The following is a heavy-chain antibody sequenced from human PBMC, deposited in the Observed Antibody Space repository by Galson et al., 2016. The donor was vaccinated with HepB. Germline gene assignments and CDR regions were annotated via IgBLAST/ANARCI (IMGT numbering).Heavy chain of an antibody. CDR2: INADFGNT. Sequence: SVXAXCKASGXXFSXXXMHXXXQAXXQRLXXMGXINADFGNTNYSXXFQXRXTVTRDTSPSTAYMELSSLRSEDTAVYFYARGWVQLRYFDWSRVGMDVWGQGXXVTV. J-gene: IGHJ6*02. D-gene: IGHD3-9*01. CDR1: GXXFSXXX. CDR3: ARGWVQLRYFDWSRVGMDV. V-gene: IGHV1-3*01.